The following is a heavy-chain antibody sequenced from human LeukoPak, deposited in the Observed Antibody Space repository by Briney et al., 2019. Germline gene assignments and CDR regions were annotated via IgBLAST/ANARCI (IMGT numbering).Heavy chain of an antibody. J-gene: IGHJ6*02. CDR1: GFTFSSYA. CDR3: ARDYCTNGVCYTLYYYYGMDV. D-gene: IGHD2-8*01. Sequence: GGSLRLSCAASGFTFSSYAMSWVRQAPGKGLEWVSAISGSGGSTYYADSVKGRFTISRDNAKNSLYLQMNSLRAEDTAVYYCARDYCTNGVCYTLYYYYGMDVWGQGTTVTVSS. CDR2: ISGSGGST. V-gene: IGHV3-23*01.